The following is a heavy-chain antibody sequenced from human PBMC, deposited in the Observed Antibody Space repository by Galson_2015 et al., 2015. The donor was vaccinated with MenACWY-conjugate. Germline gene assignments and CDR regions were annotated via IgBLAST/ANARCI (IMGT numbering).Heavy chain of an antibody. CDR2: FDPEDGET. Sequence: SVKVSCKVSGYTLTELSMHWVRQAPGKGLEWMGGFDPEDGETIYAQKFQGRVTMTEDTSTDTAYMELSSLRSEDTAVYYCATVYGSSGPNSYYFDYWGQGTLVTVSS. CDR1: GYTLTELS. CDR3: ATVYGSSGPNSYYFDY. V-gene: IGHV1-24*01. J-gene: IGHJ4*02. D-gene: IGHD6-19*01.